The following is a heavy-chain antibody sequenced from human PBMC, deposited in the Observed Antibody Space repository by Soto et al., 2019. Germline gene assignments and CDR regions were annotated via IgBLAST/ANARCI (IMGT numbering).Heavy chain of an antibody. V-gene: IGHV3-23*01. CDR1: GFTFSSYA. CDR2: ISDSGGST. D-gene: IGHD3-3*01. J-gene: IGHJ4*02. CDR3: AKDRAKDFWSGYHRHFDY. Sequence: PGGSLRLSCADSGFTFSSYAMSWVRQAPRKGPEWVSGISDSGGSTHYSDSVKGRFTISRDNPKNTLFLQMNSLRADDTGVYYCAKDRAKDFWSGYHRHFDYWGQGTLVTVSS.